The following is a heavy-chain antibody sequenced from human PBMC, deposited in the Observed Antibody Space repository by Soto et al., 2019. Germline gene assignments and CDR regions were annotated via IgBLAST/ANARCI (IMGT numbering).Heavy chain of an antibody. J-gene: IGHJ4*02. V-gene: IGHV3-53*01. CDR1: GFTVSSNY. CDR3: ARGRYGSGSYSSDY. D-gene: IGHD3-10*01. CDR2: IYSGGST. Sequence: EVQLVESGGGLIQPGGSLRLSCAASGFTVSSNYMSWVRQAPGKGLEWVSVIYSGGSTYYADSVKGRFTISRDNSKNTLYLQMNSLRAEDTAVYYCARGRYGSGSYSSDYWGQGTLVTVSS.